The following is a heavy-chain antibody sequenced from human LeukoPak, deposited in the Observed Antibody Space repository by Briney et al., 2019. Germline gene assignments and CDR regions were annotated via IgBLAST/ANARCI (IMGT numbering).Heavy chain of an antibody. CDR3: LGYCIGGNCYSGGY. J-gene: IGHJ4*02. V-gene: IGHV3-15*01. CDR1: GFTFNNAW. D-gene: IGHD2-15*01. CDR2: ITNKNEGETT. Sequence: GGSLRLSCTASGFTFNNAWMNWVRKAPGKGLEWVGRITNKNEGETTDYAAPVKGRFTISRDDSKNTQSLQMNSLRAEDTAVYYCLGYCIGGNCYSGGYWGQGTLVTVSS.